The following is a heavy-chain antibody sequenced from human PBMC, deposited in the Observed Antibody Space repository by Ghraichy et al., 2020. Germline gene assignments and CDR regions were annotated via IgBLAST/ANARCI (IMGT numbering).Heavy chain of an antibody. V-gene: IGHV1-2*04. CDR3: ARGSCSGSYYCRWDAFDI. J-gene: IGHJ3*02. CDR1: GYTFTGYY. D-gene: IGHD1-26*01. Sequence: ASVKVSCKASGYTFTGYYMHWVRQAPGQGLEWMGWINPNSGGTNYAQKFQGWVTMTRDTSISTAYMELSRLRSDDTAVYYCARGSCSGSYYCRWDAFDIWGQGTMVTVSS. CDR2: INPNSGGT.